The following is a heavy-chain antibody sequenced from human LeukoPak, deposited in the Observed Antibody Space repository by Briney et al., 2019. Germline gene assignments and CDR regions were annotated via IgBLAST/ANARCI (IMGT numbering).Heavy chain of an antibody. CDR2: INPSGGST. V-gene: IGHV1-46*01. CDR3: ARVSGSKSNYDY. J-gene: IGHJ4*02. D-gene: IGHD1-26*01. CDR1: GYTFTSYY. Sequence: GASVKVSCKASGYTFTSYYMHWVRQAPGRGLEWMGIINPSGGSTNYAQKFQGRVTITADKSTSTAYMELSSLRSEDTAVYYCARVSGSKSNYDYWGQGTLVTVSS.